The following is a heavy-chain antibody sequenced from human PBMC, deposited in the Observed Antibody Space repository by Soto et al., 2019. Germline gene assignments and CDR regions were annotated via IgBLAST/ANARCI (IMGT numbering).Heavy chain of an antibody. CDR2: IYYSGST. CDR3: RVAVPAAIPACYYYYGIDV. Sequence: SETLSRTCTVSGGALSSSSYYWGWIRQRPGKGLEWIGSIYYSGSTYYNHSLKSRVTISVDTPKNQFSLKLSSVTAADTAVYYCRVAVPAAIPACYYYYGIDVCGQGTTVTLSS. J-gene: IGHJ6*02. D-gene: IGHD2-2*02. V-gene: IGHV4-39*01. CDR1: GGALSSSSYY.